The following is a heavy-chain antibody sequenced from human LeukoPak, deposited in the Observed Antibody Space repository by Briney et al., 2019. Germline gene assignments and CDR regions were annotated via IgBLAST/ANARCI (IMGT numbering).Heavy chain of an antibody. CDR3: ARFTTVTTPIYYCGMDV. D-gene: IGHD4-17*01. CDR1: GGTFSSYA. J-gene: IGHJ6*02. CDR2: IIPIFGTA. V-gene: IGHV1-69*01. Sequence: SVKVSCKASGGTFSSYAISWVRQAPGQGLEWMGGIIPIFGTANYAQKFQGRVTITADESTSTAYMELGSLRSDDTAVYYCARFTTVTTPIYYCGMDVWGQGTTVTVSS.